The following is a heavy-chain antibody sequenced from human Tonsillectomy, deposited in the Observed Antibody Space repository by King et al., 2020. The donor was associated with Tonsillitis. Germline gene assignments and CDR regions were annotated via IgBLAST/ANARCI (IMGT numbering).Heavy chain of an antibody. CDR1: GFTFSSYW. CDR3: ARDNSRKQGSDWHDAFDI. CDR2: IKEDGSKK. V-gene: IGHV3-7*04. D-gene: IGHD6-19*01. J-gene: IGHJ3*02. Sequence: QLVQSRGGLVQPGGSLRVSCAASGFTFSSYWMTWVRQAPGKGLEWVANIKEDGSKKNYVDSVKGRFTISRDNAKNSLYLQMNSLRAEDTAVYYCARDNSRKQGSDWHDAFDIWGQGTMVTVSS.